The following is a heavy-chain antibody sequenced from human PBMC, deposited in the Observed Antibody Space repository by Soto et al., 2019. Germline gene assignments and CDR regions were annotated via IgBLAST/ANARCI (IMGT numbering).Heavy chain of an antibody. J-gene: IGHJ6*03. CDR2: IRSKANSYAT. CDR3: TRREYSSDEQLVHNYYYYYMDV. D-gene: IGHD6-13*01. V-gene: IGHV3-73*01. CDR1: GFTFSGSA. Sequence: GGSLRLSCAASGFTFSGSAMHWVRQASGKGLEWVGRIRSKANSYATAYAASVKGRFTISRDDSKNTAYLQMNSLKTEDTAVYYCTRREYSSDEQLVHNYYYYYMDVWGKGTTVTVSS.